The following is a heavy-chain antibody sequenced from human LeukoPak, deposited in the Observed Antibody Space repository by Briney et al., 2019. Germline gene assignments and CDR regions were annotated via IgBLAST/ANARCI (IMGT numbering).Heavy chain of an antibody. V-gene: IGHV4-59*01. CDR3: ARWYSSSWYNWFDP. CDR1: GGSISIYY. CDR2: IYYSGST. Sequence: SETLSLTCTVSGGSISIYYWSWLRQPPGKGLEWIGYIYYSGSTNYNPSLKSRVTISVDTSKNQFSLKLSSVTAADTAVYYCARWYSSSWYNWFDPWGQGTLVTVSS. J-gene: IGHJ5*02. D-gene: IGHD6-13*01.